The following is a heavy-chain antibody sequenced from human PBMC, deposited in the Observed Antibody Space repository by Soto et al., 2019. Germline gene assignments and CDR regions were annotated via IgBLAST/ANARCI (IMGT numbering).Heavy chain of an antibody. Sequence: GASVKVSCKASGYTFTSYGISWERQAPGQGLEWMGWISAYNGNTNYAQKLQGRVTMTTDTSTSTAYMELRSLRSDDTAVYYCAIDDDYVWGSYRHPWGQGSLVTVSS. J-gene: IGHJ5*02. D-gene: IGHD3-16*01. CDR3: AIDDDYVWGSYRHP. CDR2: ISAYNGNT. CDR1: GYTFTSYG. V-gene: IGHV1-18*01.